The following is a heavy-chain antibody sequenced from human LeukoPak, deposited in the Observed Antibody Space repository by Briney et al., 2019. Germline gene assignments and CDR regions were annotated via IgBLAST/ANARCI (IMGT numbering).Heavy chain of an antibody. J-gene: IGHJ3*02. CDR1: GGSISSGGYY. CDR3: ARNGQPGAFHAFDI. V-gene: IGHV4-31*03. CDR2: IYYSGST. Sequence: SQTLSLTCTVSGGSISSGGYYWSWIRQHPGKGLEWIGYIYYSGSTYYNPSLKSRVTISVDTSKNQFSLKLSSVTAADTAVYYCARNGQPGAFHAFDIWGQGTMVTVSS. D-gene: IGHD2-2*01.